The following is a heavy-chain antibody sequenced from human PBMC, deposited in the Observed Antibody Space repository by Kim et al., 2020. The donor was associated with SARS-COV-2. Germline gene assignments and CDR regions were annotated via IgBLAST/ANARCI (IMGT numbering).Heavy chain of an antibody. CDR3: AKAKITMFQGVLYVMDV. CDR2: ISWNGGTI. J-gene: IGHJ6*02. Sequence: GGSLRLSCAASGFTFDDYAMHWVRQAPGKGLEWVSGISWNGGTIGYADSVKGRFTISRDNAKNSLYLQMNSLRTEDTALYYCAKAKITMFQGVLYVMDVWGQGTPVTVSS. V-gene: IGHV3-9*01. CDR1: GFTFDDYA. D-gene: IGHD3-10*01.